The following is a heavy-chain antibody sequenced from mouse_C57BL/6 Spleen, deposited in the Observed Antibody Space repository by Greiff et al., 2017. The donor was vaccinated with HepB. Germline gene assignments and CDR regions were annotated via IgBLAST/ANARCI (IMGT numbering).Heavy chain of an antibody. D-gene: IGHD2-10*02. CDR2: IFPGSGST. CDR3: ARSRYGNYGYFDV. CDR1: GYTFTDYY. J-gene: IGHJ1*03. V-gene: IGHV1-75*01. Sequence: QVQLQQSGPELVKPGASVKISCKASGYTFTDYYINWVKQRPGQGLEWIGWIFPGSGSTYYNEKFKGKATLTADKSSSTAYMQLSSLTSEDSAVYFCARSRYGNYGYFDVWGTGTTVTVSS.